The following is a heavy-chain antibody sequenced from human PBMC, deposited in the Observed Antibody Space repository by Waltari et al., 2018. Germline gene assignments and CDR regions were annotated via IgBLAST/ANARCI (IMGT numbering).Heavy chain of an antibody. Sequence: EVQLVESGGGLVKTGDPLRLSCVAYGFPFDNACINWVRQAPGKGLEWVGRLKSKAEGGTTDYAAPVKGRFTISRDDSKDTAYLQMNSLKTEDTAMYFCTTEGGRTWPMYWGQGTLVTVSS. CDR3: TTEGGRTWPMY. CDR2: LKSKAEGGTT. CDR1: GFPFDNAC. V-gene: IGHV3-15*01. J-gene: IGHJ4*02. D-gene: IGHD2-2*01.